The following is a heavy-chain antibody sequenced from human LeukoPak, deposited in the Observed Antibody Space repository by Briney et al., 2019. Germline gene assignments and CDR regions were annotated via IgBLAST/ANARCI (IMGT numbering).Heavy chain of an antibody. V-gene: IGHV3-11*01. CDR1: GFTFSDYY. D-gene: IGHD2-21*02. J-gene: IGHJ5*02. Sequence: GGSLRLSCAASGFTFSDYYMSWIRQAPGKGLEWVSYISSSGNTIYYADSVKGRLTISRDNAKNSLYLQMNSLRAEDTAVYYCARDRSAYCGGDCPFDPWGQGTLVTVSS. CDR2: ISSSGNTI. CDR3: ARDRSAYCGGDCPFDP.